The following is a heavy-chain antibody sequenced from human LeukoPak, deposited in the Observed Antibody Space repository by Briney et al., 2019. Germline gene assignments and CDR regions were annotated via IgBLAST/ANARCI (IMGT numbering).Heavy chain of an antibody. CDR2: INHSGST. CDR1: GGSFSGYY. J-gene: IGHJ4*02. V-gene: IGHV4-34*01. CDR3: AGGRSSSWYVY. Sequence: SETLSLTCAVYGGSFSGYYWSWIRQPPGKGLEWIGEINHSGSTNYNPSLKSRVTISVDTSKNQFSLKLSSVTAADTAVYYCAGGRSSSWYVYWGQGTLVTVSS. D-gene: IGHD6-13*01.